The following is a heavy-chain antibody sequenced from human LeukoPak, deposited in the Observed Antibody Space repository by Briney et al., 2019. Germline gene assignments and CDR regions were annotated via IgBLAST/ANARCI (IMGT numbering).Heavy chain of an antibody. CDR3: ARSLIMDI. D-gene: IGHD3-16*01. Sequence: GGSLRLSCAASGNYWMHWVRQAPGKGLVWVSHINSDGSWTSYADSAKGRFTISKDNAKNTVYLQMNNLRAEDTAVYYCARSLIMDIWGRGTTVTVSS. J-gene: IGHJ6*02. CDR2: INSDGSWT. CDR1: GNYW. V-gene: IGHV3-74*01.